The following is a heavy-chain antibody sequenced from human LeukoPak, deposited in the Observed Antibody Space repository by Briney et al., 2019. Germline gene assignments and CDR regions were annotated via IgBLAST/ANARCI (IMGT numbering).Heavy chain of an antibody. V-gene: IGHV3-23*01. CDR2: ISGSGSST. CDR3: ATRSYF. CDR1: GFSFSSYG. Sequence: PGGSLRLSCVVSGFSFSSYGMNWVRQAPGKGLEWLSIISGSGSSTFYADSVKGRFTISRDNSKNTLYLQMNSLRDEDTALYYCATRSYFGGQGTLVTVSS. J-gene: IGHJ4*02. D-gene: IGHD2/OR15-2a*01.